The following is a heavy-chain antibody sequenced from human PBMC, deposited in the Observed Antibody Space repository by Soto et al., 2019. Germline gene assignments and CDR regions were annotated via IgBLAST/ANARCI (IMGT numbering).Heavy chain of an antibody. CDR2: IHPSGTT. CDR3: ARGRDAYKGGNY. Sequence: QVQLQQWGAGLLKPSETLSLTCAVYGGSFRGYYCTWIRHSPGKGLEWIGEIHPSGTTNYNPSLNSRLTMSLDTSKTQFSLRLTSVTAADTAVYYCARGRDAYKGGNYWGQGTLVSVSS. J-gene: IGHJ4*02. D-gene: IGHD3-16*01. CDR1: GGSFRGYY. V-gene: IGHV4-34*01.